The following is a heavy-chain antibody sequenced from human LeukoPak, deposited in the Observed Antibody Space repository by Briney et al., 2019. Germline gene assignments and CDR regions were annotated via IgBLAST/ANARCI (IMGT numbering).Heavy chain of an antibody. CDR1: GGSISSGDW. J-gene: IGHJ5*02. V-gene: IGHV4-4*02. Sequence: PSGTLSLTCAVSGGSISSGDWWSWVRPPPGKWLEWIGEIYHSGSNNYNPSLKRRVTISVDKSKNQFSVILNSVTAADTAVYYSARGVPAAGSIRFDPWGQGTLVTVSS. D-gene: IGHD6-13*01. CDR2: IYHSGSN. CDR3: ARGVPAAGSIRFDP.